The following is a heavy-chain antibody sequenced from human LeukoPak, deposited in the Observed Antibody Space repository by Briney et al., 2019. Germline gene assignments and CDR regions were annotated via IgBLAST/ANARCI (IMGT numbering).Heavy chain of an antibody. CDR3: ARDLVVYCSSTSCYPHYYYGMDV. CDR2: ISANNGNS. Sequence: GASVKVSCKASGYTFTSYGISWVRQAPGQGLEWMGWISANNGNSNYAQKLQGRVTMTTDTSTSTAYMELRSLRSDDTAVYYCARDLVVYCSSTSCYPHYYYGMDVWGQGTTVTVSS. CDR1: GYTFTSYG. J-gene: IGHJ6*02. D-gene: IGHD2-2*01. V-gene: IGHV1-18*01.